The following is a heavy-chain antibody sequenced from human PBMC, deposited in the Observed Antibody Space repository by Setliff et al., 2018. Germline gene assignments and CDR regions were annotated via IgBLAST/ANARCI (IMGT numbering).Heavy chain of an antibody. CDR3: TRAYSGSHDY. D-gene: IGHD1-26*01. V-gene: IGHV4-4*02. Sequence: PSETLSLTCAVSGGSISSPNWRNWVRQPPGKGLEWIGEIYHSGTTNYNPSLKSRVTMSVDKSRNQFSLRLTSVTAADTAIYYCTRAYSGSHDYWGQGTLVTVSS. CDR2: IYHSGTT. CDR1: GGSISSPNW. J-gene: IGHJ4*02.